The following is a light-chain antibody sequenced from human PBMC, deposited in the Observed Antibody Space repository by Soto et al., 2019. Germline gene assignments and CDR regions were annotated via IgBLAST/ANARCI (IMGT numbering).Light chain of an antibody. CDR3: QSYDISLSGSGV. CDR1: SSNIGAGND. CDR2: GKS. Sequence: QSVLTQPPSVSGAPGQRVTISCTGSSSNIGAGNDVHWYQQQPGTAPKTHIYGKSNRPSGVPDRFPGSKSGTSASLAITGLQAEDEADYYCQSYDISLSGSGVFGGGTKLTVL. J-gene: IGLJ3*02. V-gene: IGLV1-40*01.